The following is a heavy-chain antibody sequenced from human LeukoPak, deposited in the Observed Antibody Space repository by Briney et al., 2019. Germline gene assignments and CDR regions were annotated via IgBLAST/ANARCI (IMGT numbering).Heavy chain of an antibody. Sequence: QSGGSLRLSCAASGFTVSSNYMSWVRQAPGKGLEWVSVIYSGGSTYYADSVKGRFTISRDNSKNTLYLQMNSLRAEDTAVYYCAGNYDILTGYYAFDIWGQGTMVTVSS. V-gene: IGHV3-53*01. D-gene: IGHD3-9*01. CDR2: IYSGGST. J-gene: IGHJ3*02. CDR3: AGNYDILTGYYAFDI. CDR1: GFTVSSNY.